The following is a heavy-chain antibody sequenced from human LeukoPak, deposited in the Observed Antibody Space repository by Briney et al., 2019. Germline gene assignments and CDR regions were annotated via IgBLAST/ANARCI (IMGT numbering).Heavy chain of an antibody. CDR3: AMETYDFWSGYYRL. Sequence: SETLSLTCAVYGGSFSGYYWSWIRQPPGKGLEWIGEINHSGSTNYNPSLKSRVTISVDTSKNQFSLKLRSVTVADTAVYYCAMETYDFWSGYYRLWGQGTLVTVSS. CDR1: GGSFSGYY. J-gene: IGHJ4*02. CDR2: INHSGST. V-gene: IGHV4-34*01. D-gene: IGHD3-3*01.